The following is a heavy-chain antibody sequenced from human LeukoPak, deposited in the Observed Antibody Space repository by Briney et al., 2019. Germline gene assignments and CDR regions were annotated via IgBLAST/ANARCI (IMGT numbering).Heavy chain of an antibody. D-gene: IGHD3-3*01. CDR3: ARGYFGVVITPFGY. CDR1: GGSINSGSYY. J-gene: IGHJ4*02. CDR2: IFTSGTT. V-gene: IGHV4-61*02. Sequence: SQTLSLTCTVSGGSINSGSYYWSWVRQPAGKGLEWIGRIFTSGTTNYNPSLKSRVTISVDTSKNQFSLKLSSVTAADTAVYYCARGYFGVVITPFGYWGQGTLVTVSS.